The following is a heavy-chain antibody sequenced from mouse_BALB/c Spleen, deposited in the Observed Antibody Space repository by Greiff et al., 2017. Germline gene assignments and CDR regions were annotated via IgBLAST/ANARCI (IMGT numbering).Heavy chain of an antibody. CDR2: ISSGSSTI. CDR1: GFTFSSFG. J-gene: IGHJ4*01. V-gene: IGHV5-17*02. D-gene: IGHD2-1*01. CDR3: ARGDGNYDYYAMDY. Sequence: EVKLQESGGGLVQPGGSRKLSCAASGFTFSSFGMHWVRQAPEKGLEWVAYISSGSSTIYYADTVKGRFTISRDNPKNTLFLQMTSLRSEDTAMYYCARGDGNYDYYAMDYWGQGTSVTVSS.